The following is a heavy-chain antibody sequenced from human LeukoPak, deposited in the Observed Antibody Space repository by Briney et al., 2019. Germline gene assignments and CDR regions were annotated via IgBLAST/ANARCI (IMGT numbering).Heavy chain of an antibody. CDR2: ITTYNGKS. D-gene: IGHD3-22*01. J-gene: IGHJ5*01. V-gene: IGHV1-18*01. Sequence: ASVKVSCKASGYTFNTYGISWVRQAPGQRPEWIGWITTYNGKSNYAQKFQGRVTMTTDTSTSTAYMELRRLRSDDTAEYYCARVFYYDTSGHNWFDSWGQGTLVSVSS. CDR1: GYTFNTYG. CDR3: ARVFYYDTSGHNWFDS.